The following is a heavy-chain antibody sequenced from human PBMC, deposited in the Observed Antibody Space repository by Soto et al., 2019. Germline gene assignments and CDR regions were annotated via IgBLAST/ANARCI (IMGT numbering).Heavy chain of an antibody. CDR1: GFTFSNAW. CDR3: TAAAGTTDYYYYYGMDV. Sequence: GGSLRLSCAASGFTFSNAWMNWVRQAPGKGLEWVGRIKSKTDGGTTDYAAPVKGRFTISRDDSKNTLYLQMNSLKTEDTAVYYCTAAAGTTDYYYYYGMDVWGQGTTVTVSS. J-gene: IGHJ6*02. CDR2: IKSKTDGGTT. V-gene: IGHV3-15*07. D-gene: IGHD1-7*01.